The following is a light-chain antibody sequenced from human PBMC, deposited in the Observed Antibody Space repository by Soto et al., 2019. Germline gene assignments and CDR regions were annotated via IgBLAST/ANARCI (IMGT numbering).Light chain of an antibody. V-gene: IGKV3-15*01. CDR2: GAS. Sequence: EIVMTQSPATLSVSPGERATLSCRASQSVNSNLAWYQQKPGQAPRLLISGASTRATGIPARFSGSGSGTDSTLTITSLQSEDFAVYYCQQDNSWPPTFGPGTKVDIK. CDR3: QQDNSWPPT. J-gene: IGKJ3*01. CDR1: QSVNSN.